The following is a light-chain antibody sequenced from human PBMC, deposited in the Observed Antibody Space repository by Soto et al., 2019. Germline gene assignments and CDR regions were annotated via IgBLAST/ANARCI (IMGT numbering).Light chain of an antibody. J-gene: IGKJ1*01. Sequence: DIQMTQSPSTLSGSVGDRVTITCRASQTISSWLAWYQQKPGKAPKLLIYDASSLEGGVPSRFSGSGSGTEFTLTISGLQPDDFATYYCQQFIDGWTFGQGTKVDIK. V-gene: IGKV1-5*01. CDR3: QQFIDGWT. CDR1: QTISSW. CDR2: DAS.